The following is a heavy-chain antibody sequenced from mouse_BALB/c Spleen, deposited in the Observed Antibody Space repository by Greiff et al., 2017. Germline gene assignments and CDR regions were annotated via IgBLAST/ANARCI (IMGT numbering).Heavy chain of an antibody. J-gene: IGHJ2*01. CDR3: ARRGYDYDVDY. Sequence: QVQLKQSGAELARPGASVKLSCKASGYTFTSYWMQWVKQRPGQGLEWIGAIYPGDGDTRYTQKFKGKATLTADKSSSTAYMQLSSLASEDSAVYYCARRGYDYDVDYWGQGTTLTVSS. D-gene: IGHD2-4*01. V-gene: IGHV1-87*01. CDR2: IYPGDGDT. CDR1: GYTFTSYW.